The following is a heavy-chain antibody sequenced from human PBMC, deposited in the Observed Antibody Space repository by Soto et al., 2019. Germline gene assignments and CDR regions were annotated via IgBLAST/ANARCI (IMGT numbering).Heavy chain of an antibody. V-gene: IGHV4-34*01. CDR3: ARGGNWGSDDAFDI. CDR1: GGSFSGYY. D-gene: IGHD7-27*01. CDR2: INHSGST. J-gene: IGHJ3*02. Sequence: TSETLSLTCAVYGGSFSGYYWSWIRQPPGKGLEWIGEINHSGSTNYNPSLKGRVTISVDTSKNQFSLKLSSVTAADTAVYYCARGGNWGSDDAFDIWGQGTMVTVSS.